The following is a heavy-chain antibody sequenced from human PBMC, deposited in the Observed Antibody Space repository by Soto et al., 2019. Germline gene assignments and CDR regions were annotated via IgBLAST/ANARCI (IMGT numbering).Heavy chain of an antibody. Sequence: GGALRLPCAASGFTFSTYALSWVRQAPGKGLEWVSAISGSGGSTYYADSVKGRFTISRDNSKNTLYLQMNSLRAEDTAVYYCAKDTSSGFEYYLAYWGQGTLVTVSS. V-gene: IGHV3-23*01. CDR2: ISGSGGST. CDR3: AKDTSSGFEYYLAY. CDR1: GFTFSTYA. J-gene: IGHJ4*02. D-gene: IGHD6-19*01.